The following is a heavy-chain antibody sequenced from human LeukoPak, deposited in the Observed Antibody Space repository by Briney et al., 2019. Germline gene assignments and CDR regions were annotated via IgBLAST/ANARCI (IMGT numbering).Heavy chain of an antibody. J-gene: IGHJ4*02. CDR3: AKDILRYFDWLPIADY. CDR2: ISWNSGSI. D-gene: IGHD3-9*01. Sequence: GGSLRLSCAASGFTFDDYAMYWVRQAPGKGLEWVSGISWNSGSIGYADSVKGRFTISRDNAKNSLYLQMNSLRPEDTGMYYCAKDILRYFDWLPIADYWGQGTLVTVSS. V-gene: IGHV3-9*01. CDR1: GFTFDDYA.